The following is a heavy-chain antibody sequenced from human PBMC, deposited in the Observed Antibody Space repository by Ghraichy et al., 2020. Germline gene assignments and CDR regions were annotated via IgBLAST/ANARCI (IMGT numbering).Heavy chain of an antibody. V-gene: IGHV3-7*03. D-gene: IGHD3-3*01. J-gene: IGHJ6*03. CDR3: ARRERFLELSYYYYYMDV. CDR2: IKQDGSEK. CDR1: GFTFSSYW. Sequence: GGSLRLSCAASGFTFSSYWMSWVRQAPGKRLEWVANIKQDGSEKYYVDSVKGRFTISRDNAKNSLYLQMNSLRAEDTAVYYCARRERFLELSYYYYYMDVWGKGTTVTVSS.